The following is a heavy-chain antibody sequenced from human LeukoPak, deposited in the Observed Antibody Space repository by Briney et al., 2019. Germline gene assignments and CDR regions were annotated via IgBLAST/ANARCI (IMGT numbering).Heavy chain of an antibody. Sequence: PGGSLRLSCAASGFTFSSYAMSWVRQPPGKGLEWIGEINHSGSTNYNPSLKSRVTISVDTSKNQFSLKLSSVTAADTAVYYCATGTPLDIWGQGTTVTVSS. CDR3: ATGTPLDI. D-gene: IGHD1-14*01. CDR1: GFTFSSYA. V-gene: IGHV4-34*08. CDR2: INHSGST. J-gene: IGHJ6*02.